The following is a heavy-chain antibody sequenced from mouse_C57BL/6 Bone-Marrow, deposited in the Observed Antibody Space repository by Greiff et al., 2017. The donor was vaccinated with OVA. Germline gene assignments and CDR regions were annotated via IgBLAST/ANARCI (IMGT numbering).Heavy chain of an antibody. CDR1: GYTFTDYY. CDR3: ARGGHDY. CDR2: INPNNGGT. J-gene: IGHJ2*01. D-gene: IGHD3-3*01. V-gene: IGHV1-26*01. Sequence: EVQLQQSGPELVKPGASVKISCKASGYTFTDYYMNWVKQSHGKSLEWIGDINPNNGGTSYNQKFKGKATLTVDKSSSTAYMELRSLTSEDSAVYYCARGGHDYWGQGTTLTVSS.